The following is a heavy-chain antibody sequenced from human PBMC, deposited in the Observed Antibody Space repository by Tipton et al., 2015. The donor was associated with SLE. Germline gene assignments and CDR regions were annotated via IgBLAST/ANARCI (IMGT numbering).Heavy chain of an antibody. D-gene: IGHD2-2*01. CDR3: ARDKDAMPLHGFDP. CDR1: GASVSSHY. V-gene: IGHV4-59*02. J-gene: IGHJ5*02. CDR2: LYAGGIT. Sequence: TLSLTCTVSGASVSSHYWSWIRQPPGKALEWIGYLYAGGITNYNPSLEGRASISGDTSKNQFSLKLTSLTTADTAVYYCARDKDAMPLHGFDPWGQGTLISVSS.